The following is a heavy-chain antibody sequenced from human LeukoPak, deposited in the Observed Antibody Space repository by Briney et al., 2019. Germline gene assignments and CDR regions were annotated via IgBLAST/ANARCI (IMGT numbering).Heavy chain of an antibody. D-gene: IGHD3-16*01. CDR1: GGTFSHYA. Sequence: SVKVSCKASGGTFSHYAISWVRQAPGQGLEWMGGIIPIFGTTSSAQELQGRVTFTADKSTSTAYMELSSLRSEDTAVYYCASPPVGGAFDIWGQGTMVTVSS. CDR2: IIPIFGTT. CDR3: ASPPVGGAFDI. V-gene: IGHV1-69*06. J-gene: IGHJ3*02.